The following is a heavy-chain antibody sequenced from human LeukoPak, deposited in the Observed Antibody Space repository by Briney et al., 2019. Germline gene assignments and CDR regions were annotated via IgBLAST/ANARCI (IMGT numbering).Heavy chain of an antibody. J-gene: IGHJ4*02. CDR1: GFTFSSYA. CDR2: ISGGGGST. V-gene: IGHV3-23*01. CDR3: AKDYDSSGPYYFDF. D-gene: IGHD3-22*01. Sequence: GGSLRLSCAASGFTFSSYAMSWVRQAPGKGLEWVSSISGGGGSTYHADSVKGRFTISRDNSKNMLYLQMNSLRAEDTAVYYCAKDYDSSGPYYFDFWGQGTLVTVSS.